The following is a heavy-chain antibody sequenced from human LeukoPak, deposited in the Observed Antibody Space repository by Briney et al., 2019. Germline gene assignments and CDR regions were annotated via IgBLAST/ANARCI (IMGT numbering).Heavy chain of an antibody. CDR2: IYSDGSST. J-gene: IGHJ4*02. CDR1: GFTFSSFW. D-gene: IGHD4-23*01. Sequence: PGGSLRLSCAASGFTFSSFWMHWVRQAPGKGLVWVSRIYSDGSSTTYADSVKGRFTISRDNSKNTLYLQMNSLRAEDTAVYYCAKDPLAGTTVVTGYFDYWGQGTLVTVSS. V-gene: IGHV3-74*01. CDR3: AKDPLAGTTVVTGYFDY.